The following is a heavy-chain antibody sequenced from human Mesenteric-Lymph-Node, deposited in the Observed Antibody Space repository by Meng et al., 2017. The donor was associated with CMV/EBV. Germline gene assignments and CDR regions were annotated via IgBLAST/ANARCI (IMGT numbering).Heavy chain of an antibody. D-gene: IGHD4-17*01. CDR3: ALPYGDYSYYFGMDV. V-gene: IGHV4-59*01. CDR2: IYDSGST. J-gene: IGHJ6*02. Sequence: SETLSLTCTVSGGSINDYYWSWIRQPPGKGLEWIGYIYDSGSTNYNPSLKSRVTISIDTSKNQFSLKLTSVTAADTAVYYCALPYGDYSYYFGMDVWGQGTTVTVSS. CDR1: GGSINDYY.